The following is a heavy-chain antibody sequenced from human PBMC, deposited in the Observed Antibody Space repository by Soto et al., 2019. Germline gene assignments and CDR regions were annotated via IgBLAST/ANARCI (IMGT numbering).Heavy chain of an antibody. Sequence: GGSLRLSCAASGFTFDYYAMHWVRQAPGKGLEWVSGISWNSGSIGYADSVKGRFTISRDNAKNSLYLQMNSLRAEDTALYYCXKGGRLRFLVWLLAGMDVWGQGTTVTVS. J-gene: IGHJ6*02. CDR1: GFTFDYYA. D-gene: IGHD3-3*01. V-gene: IGHV3-9*01. CDR3: XKGGRLRFLVWLLAGMDV. CDR2: ISWNSGSI.